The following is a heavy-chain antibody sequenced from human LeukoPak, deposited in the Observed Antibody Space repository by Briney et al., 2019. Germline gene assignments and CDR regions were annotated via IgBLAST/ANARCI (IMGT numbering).Heavy chain of an antibody. Sequence: PGGSLRLSCAASGFIFSNYGMNWVRQAPGKGLEWVAVAYGDGSSQYYADSVKGRFSISKDISKNTLSLQMNSLRAEDTAVYSCATGGNFYYSHWGQGTLVTVSS. CDR2: AYGDGSSQ. CDR3: ATGGNFYYSH. CDR1: GFIFSNYG. V-gene: IGHV3-33*08. D-gene: IGHD4-11*01. J-gene: IGHJ1*01.